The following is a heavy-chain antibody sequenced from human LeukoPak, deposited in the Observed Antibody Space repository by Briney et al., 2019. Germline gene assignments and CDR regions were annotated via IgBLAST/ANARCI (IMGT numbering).Heavy chain of an antibody. CDR1: GGSISSSSYY. J-gene: IGHJ3*01. CDR3: ARDNYYEGAFDV. CDR2: IYYSGGT. V-gene: IGHV4-39*02. D-gene: IGHD3-22*01. Sequence: PSQTLSLTCTVSGGSISSSSYYWGWIRQPPGKGLEWIGRIYYSGGTYYNPSLRSRVTISEDTSKNQFYLKLSSVTAADTAVYYCARDNYYEGAFDVWGQGTMVTVSS.